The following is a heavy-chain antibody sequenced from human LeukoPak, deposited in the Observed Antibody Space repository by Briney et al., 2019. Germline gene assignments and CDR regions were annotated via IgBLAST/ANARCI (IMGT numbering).Heavy chain of an antibody. CDR2: IYYSGST. Sequence: SETLSLTCAVYGGSISSYYWSWIRQPPGKGLEWIGYIYYSGSTNYNPSLKSRVTISVDTSKNQFSLKLSSVTAADTAVYYCARDLRTDDYYYYGMDVWGQGTTVTVSS. CDR1: GGSISSYY. J-gene: IGHJ6*02. CDR3: ARDLRTDDYYYYGMDV. V-gene: IGHV4-59*01. D-gene: IGHD3/OR15-3a*01.